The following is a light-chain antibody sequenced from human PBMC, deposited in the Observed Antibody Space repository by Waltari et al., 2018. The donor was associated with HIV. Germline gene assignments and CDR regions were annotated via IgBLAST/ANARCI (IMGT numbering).Light chain of an antibody. CDR3: HSYDNRLSAAV. V-gene: IGLV1-40*01. J-gene: IGLJ3*02. CDR1: RSNIGARSE. CDR2: GKP. Sequence: QSVLTQPPSVSGAPGQRVTISCSGTRSNIGARSEVHWYQQLPGTAPKLLIYGKPTRPSGVPDRFSAFKSGTSASLFITWLQAEDEAYYYCHSYDNRLSAAVFGGGTKLTVL.